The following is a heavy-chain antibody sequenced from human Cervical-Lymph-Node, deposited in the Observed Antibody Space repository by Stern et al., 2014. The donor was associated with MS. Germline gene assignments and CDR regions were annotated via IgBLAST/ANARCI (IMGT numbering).Heavy chain of an antibody. CDR3: ARLDCSGGSCYSGDFDY. Sequence: VQLVQSGAEVKRPGASVKISCKGSGYNFTNYCIAWVRQTPGKGLEWMGIVYPGGRDTTYSPYFHGKVTITADQSINTAYLQWSSLKASDTAMYFCARLDCSGGSCYSGDFDYWGQGTLVTVSS. CDR2: VYPGGRDT. V-gene: IGHV5-51*01. D-gene: IGHD2-15*01. J-gene: IGHJ4*02. CDR1: GYNFTNYC.